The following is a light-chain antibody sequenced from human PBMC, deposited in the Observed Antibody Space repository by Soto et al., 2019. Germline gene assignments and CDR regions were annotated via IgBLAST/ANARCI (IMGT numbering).Light chain of an antibody. CDR3: QQLNSYPLT. J-gene: IGKJ4*01. CDR1: QGISSY. Sequence: DIQLTQSPSFLSASVGDRVTITCRANQGISSYLAWYQQKPGQAPKLLIYAASTLQSGVPSRFSGSGSGTEFTLTISSLQPEDFATCYCQQLNSYPLTFGGATKVEIK. CDR2: AAS. V-gene: IGKV1-9*01.